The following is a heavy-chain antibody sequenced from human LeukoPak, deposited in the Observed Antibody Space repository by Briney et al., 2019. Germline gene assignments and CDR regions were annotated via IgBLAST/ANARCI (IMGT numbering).Heavy chain of an antibody. CDR3: ARDREIGGRDYGSYMDV. CDR2: ISSSSSYI. D-gene: IGHD4-17*01. V-gene: IGHV3-21*01. Sequence: GGSLRLSCAASGFTFSSYSMNWVRQAPGKGLEWVSSISSSSSYIYYADSVKGRLTISRDNAKNSLYLQMNSLRAEDTAVYYCARDREIGGRDYGSYMDVWGKGTTVTVSS. CDR1: GFTFSSYS. J-gene: IGHJ6*03.